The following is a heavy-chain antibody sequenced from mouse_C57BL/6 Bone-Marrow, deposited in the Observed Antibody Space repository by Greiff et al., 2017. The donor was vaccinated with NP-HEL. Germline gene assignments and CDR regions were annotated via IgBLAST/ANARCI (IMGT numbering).Heavy chain of an antibody. CDR3: ARDGTRNYYYAMDY. CDR2: ISDGGSYT. CDR1: GFTFSSYA. J-gene: IGHJ4*01. Sequence: EVKLMESGGGLVKPGGSLKLSCAASGFTFSSYAMSWVRQTPEKRLEWVATISDGGSYTYYPDNVKGRFTISRDNAKNNLYLQMSHLKSEDTAMYYCARDGTRNYYYAMDYWGQGTSVTVSS. V-gene: IGHV5-4*01.